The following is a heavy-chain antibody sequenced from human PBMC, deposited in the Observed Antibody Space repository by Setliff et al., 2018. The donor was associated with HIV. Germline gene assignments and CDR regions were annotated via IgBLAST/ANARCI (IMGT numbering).Heavy chain of an antibody. D-gene: IGHD1-26*01. Sequence: SLRLSCAASGFTFSSYAMHWVRQAPGEGLEWVAVMSTGGGIKICADSVKGRFTISRDNSRNTLFLQMNNLRPEDTATYYCVRDPIEGSPDYFDYWGQGALVTVSS. CDR2: MSTGGGIK. CDR3: VRDPIEGSPDYFDY. V-gene: IGHV3-30-3*01. CDR1: GFTFSSYA. J-gene: IGHJ4*02.